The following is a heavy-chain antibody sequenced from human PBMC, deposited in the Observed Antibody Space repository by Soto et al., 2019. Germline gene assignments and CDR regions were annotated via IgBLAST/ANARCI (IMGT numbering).Heavy chain of an antibody. CDR3: AKDWILNRGPKSINSQPSYRRDV. Sequence: GGSLRLSCAASGFTFSSYGMHWVRQAPGKGLEWVAVISYDGSNKYYADSVKGRFTISRDNSKNTLYLQMNSLRAEDTAVYYCAKDWILNRGPKSINSQPSYRRDVWGQGTTVTVSS. J-gene: IGHJ6*02. V-gene: IGHV3-30*18. CDR2: ISYDGSNK. D-gene: IGHD3-3*01. CDR1: GFTFSSYG.